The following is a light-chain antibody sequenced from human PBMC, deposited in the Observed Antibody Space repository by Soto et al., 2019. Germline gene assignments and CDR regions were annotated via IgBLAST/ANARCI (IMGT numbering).Light chain of an antibody. V-gene: IGLV1-40*01. CDR1: SSNIGAGYD. CDR3: QSCDSSLSGSGV. CDR2: GNR. J-gene: IGLJ1*01. Sequence: RVTISCTGTSSNIGAGYDVHWYQQFPGTAPKLLIYGNRNRPSGVPDRFSGSKSGTSASLAITGLQAEDEATYYCQSCDSSLSGSGVFGTGTKVTVL.